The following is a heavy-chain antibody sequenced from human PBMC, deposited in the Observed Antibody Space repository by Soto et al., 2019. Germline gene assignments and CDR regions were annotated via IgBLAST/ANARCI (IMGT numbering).Heavy chain of an antibody. Sequence: SETLSLTCTVSGGSISSYYWSWIRQPPGKGLEWIGYIYYSGSTNYNPSLKSRVTISVDTSKNQFSLKLSSVTAADTAVYYCARQVSYYDFWSGYYPDAFDIWGQGTMVTVSS. J-gene: IGHJ3*02. D-gene: IGHD3-3*01. V-gene: IGHV4-59*01. CDR1: GGSISSYY. CDR3: ARQVSYYDFWSGYYPDAFDI. CDR2: IYYSGST.